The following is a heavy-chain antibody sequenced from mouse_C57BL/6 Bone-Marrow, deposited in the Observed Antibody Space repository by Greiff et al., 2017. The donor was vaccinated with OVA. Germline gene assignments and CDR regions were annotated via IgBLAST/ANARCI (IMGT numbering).Heavy chain of an antibody. CDR3: ARSSYSYAMDY. V-gene: IGHV1-69*01. J-gene: IGHJ4*01. CDR1: GYTFTSYW. CDR2: IDPSDSYT. Sequence: QVQLKQPGAELVMPGASVKLSCKASGYTFTSYWMHWVKQRPGQGLEWIGEIDPSDSYTNYNQKFKGKSTLTVDKSSSTAYMQLSSLTSEDSAVYYCARSSYSYAMDYWGQGTSVTVSS. D-gene: IGHD1-1*01.